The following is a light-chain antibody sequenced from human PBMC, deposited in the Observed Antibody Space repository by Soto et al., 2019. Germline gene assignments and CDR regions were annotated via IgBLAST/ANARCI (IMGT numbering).Light chain of an antibody. V-gene: IGKV3-20*01. CDR3: QHYPTSPPFT. J-gene: IGKJ3*01. CDR2: GAS. Sequence: EIVLTQSPGTLSLSPGERATLSCRASESVSSGYLGWYQQKPGQAPRLLIYGASSRATGIPDRFSGSGSGTDFTLTISRLGPEDFAVYYCQHYPTSPPFTFGPGTKVDIK. CDR1: ESVSSGY.